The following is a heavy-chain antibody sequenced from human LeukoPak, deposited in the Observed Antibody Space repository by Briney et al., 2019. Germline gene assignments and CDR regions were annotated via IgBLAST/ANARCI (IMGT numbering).Heavy chain of an antibody. CDR2: IYYSGST. Sequence: PSETLSLTCTVSGGSISSSSYYWGWIRQPPGKGLEWIGSIYYSGSTYYNPSLKSRVTISVDTSKNQFSLKLSSVTAPDTAVYYCARRYYGSGSYYSGVGWFDPWGQGTLVTVSS. V-gene: IGHV4-39*01. CDR3: ARRYYGSGSYYSGVGWFDP. J-gene: IGHJ5*02. D-gene: IGHD3-10*01. CDR1: GGSISSSSYY.